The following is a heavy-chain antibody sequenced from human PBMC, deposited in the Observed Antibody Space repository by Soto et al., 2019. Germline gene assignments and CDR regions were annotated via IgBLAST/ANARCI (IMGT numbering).Heavy chain of an antibody. CDR1: GDTFSSYA. J-gene: IGHJ4*02. CDR3: ARDSRKYTYGGSFDY. V-gene: IGHV1-69*01. Sequence: QVQLVQSGAEVKKPGSSVKVSCKASGDTFSSYALSWVRQAPGQGLEWMGGIIPVYGTANYAQKCQDRVTITADESTSTAYMELSSLRSEDTAVYYCARDSRKYTYGGSFDYWGQGTLVTVSS. D-gene: IGHD1-26*01. CDR2: IIPVYGTA.